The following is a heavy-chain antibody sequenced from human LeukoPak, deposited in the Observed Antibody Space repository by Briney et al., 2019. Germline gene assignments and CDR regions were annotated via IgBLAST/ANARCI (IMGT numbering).Heavy chain of an antibody. CDR3: ARMVLDSFDY. D-gene: IGHD1-1*01. Sequence: GGSLRLTCAASGFTFNSYGMHWVRQAPGKGLEWVAVISYDGSNKYYADSVKGRLAISRDNSKNTLYLQMNSLRAEDTAVYYCARMVLDSFDYWGQGTLVTVSS. V-gene: IGHV3-30*03. CDR2: ISYDGSNK. J-gene: IGHJ4*02. CDR1: GFTFNSYG.